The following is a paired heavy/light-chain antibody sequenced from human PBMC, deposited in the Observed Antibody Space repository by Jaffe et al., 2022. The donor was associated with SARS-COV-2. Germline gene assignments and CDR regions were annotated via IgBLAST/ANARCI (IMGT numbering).Heavy chain of an antibody. J-gene: IGHJ4*02. V-gene: IGHV1-18*01. Sequence: QVQLVQSGAEVKKPGASVKVSCKASGYTFTSYGISWVRQAPGQGLEWMGWISAYNGNTNYAQKLQGRVTMTTDTSTSTAYMELRSLRSDDTAVYYCARVLDYYDSSGYPFDYWGQGTLVTVSS. CDR1: GYTFTSYG. D-gene: IGHD3-22*01. CDR3: ARVLDYYDSSGYPFDY. CDR2: ISAYNGNT.
Light chain of an antibody. Sequence: QSVLTQPPSVSAAPGQKVTISCSGSSSNIGNNYVSWYQQLPGTAPKLLIYDNNKRPSGIPDRFSGSKSGTSATLGITGLQTGDEADYYCGTWDSSLSVFYVFGTGTKVTVL. CDR3: GTWDSSLSVFYV. V-gene: IGLV1-51*01. CDR2: DNN. J-gene: IGLJ1*01. CDR1: SSNIGNNY.